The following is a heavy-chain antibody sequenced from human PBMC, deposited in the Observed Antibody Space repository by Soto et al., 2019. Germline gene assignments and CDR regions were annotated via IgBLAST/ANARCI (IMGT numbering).Heavy chain of an antibody. CDR2: INPSSGGT. Sequence: ASVKVSCKASGYPFTGPYIYWVRQAPGQGLEWMGWINPSSGGTEFAEKFQGRVTVTRDTSIRTVFLELNSLTSDDTGVYFCARDFRTYSHDVDVWGKGSAVTV. CDR3: ARDFRTYSHDVDV. J-gene: IGHJ6*03. D-gene: IGHD4-4*01. CDR1: GYPFTGPY. V-gene: IGHV1-2*02.